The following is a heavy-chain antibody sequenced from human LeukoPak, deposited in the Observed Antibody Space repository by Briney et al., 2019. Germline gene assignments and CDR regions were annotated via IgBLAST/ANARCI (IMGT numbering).Heavy chain of an antibody. J-gene: IGHJ4*02. Sequence: ETLSLTCAVSGYSISSGYYWGWIRPPPGKGLEWIGSIYHSGSTYYNPSLKRRVTISVDTSKNQFSLKLSSVTAADTAVYYCARAESGGDFDYWGQGTLVTVSS. V-gene: IGHV4-38-2*01. D-gene: IGHD2-15*01. CDR3: ARAESGGDFDY. CDR1: GYSISSGYY. CDR2: IYHSGST.